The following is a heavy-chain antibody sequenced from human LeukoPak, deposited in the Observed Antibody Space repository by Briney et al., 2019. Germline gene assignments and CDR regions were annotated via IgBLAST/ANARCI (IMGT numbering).Heavy chain of an antibody. Sequence: PGRSLRLSCVASKFTFSTFVMHWVRQAPGKGLEWVAVISFDGINTHYADSAKGRFTISRDKSKNTLSLQMDRLRAEDTAVYYCAREDRGDELLLNWFFDLWGRGTLVSVSS. J-gene: IGHJ2*01. CDR1: KFTFSTFV. D-gene: IGHD2-15*01. CDR2: ISFDGINT. V-gene: IGHV3-30*01. CDR3: AREDRGDELLLNWFFDL.